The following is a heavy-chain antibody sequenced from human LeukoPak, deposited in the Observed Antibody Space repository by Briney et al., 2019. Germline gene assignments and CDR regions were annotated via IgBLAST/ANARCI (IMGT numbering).Heavy chain of an antibody. V-gene: IGHV3-23*01. Sequence: GGSLRLSCAASAFTFSSYAMSWVRQAPGKGLEWGSAISGSGGSTYYAASVTGRFTISRHNSKNTLYLQMNSLSAEDTAVYYCAKARLTGTNLDYWGQGTLVTVSS. CDR3: AKARLTGTNLDY. CDR1: AFTFSSYA. CDR2: ISGSGGST. J-gene: IGHJ4*02. D-gene: IGHD1-7*01.